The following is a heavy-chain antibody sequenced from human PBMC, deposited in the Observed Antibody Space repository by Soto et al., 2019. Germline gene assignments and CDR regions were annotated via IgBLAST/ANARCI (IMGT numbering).Heavy chain of an antibody. V-gene: IGHV3-11*06. Sequence: GGSLRLSCAASGFTFSDYYMSWIRQAPGKGLEWVSYISSSSSYTNYADSVKGRFTISRDNAKNSLYLQMNSLRAEDTAVYYCALSALTRGYYYGMDVWGQGTTVTVS. CDR3: ALSALTRGYYYGMDV. CDR1: GFTFSDYY. CDR2: ISSSSSYT. J-gene: IGHJ6*02. D-gene: IGHD2-8*01.